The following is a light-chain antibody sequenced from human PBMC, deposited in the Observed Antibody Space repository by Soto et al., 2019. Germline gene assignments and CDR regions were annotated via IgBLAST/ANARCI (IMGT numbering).Light chain of an antibody. V-gene: IGKV1-5*01. CDR3: QQYKGYSRT. Sequence: DIQMTQSPSTLSASVGDRVTITCRASQSINNWLARYQQKPGKAPKLLIYDASSLESGVPSRLSGSGSGTQFTLTISSLQPDDFASYYCQQYKGYSRTFGQGTKVDIK. J-gene: IGKJ1*01. CDR2: DAS. CDR1: QSINNW.